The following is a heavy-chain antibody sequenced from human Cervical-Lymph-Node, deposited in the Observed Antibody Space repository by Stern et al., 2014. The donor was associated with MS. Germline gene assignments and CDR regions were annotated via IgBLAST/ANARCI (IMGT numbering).Heavy chain of an antibody. CDR3: AKDITGSGWFYFDY. V-gene: IGHV3-9*01. Sequence: VQLVESGGGLVQPGRSLRLFCAASGFTFDDYAMHWVRQAPGKGLEWVSGISWNSGSIGYADSVKGRFTISRDNAKNSLYLQMNSLRAEDTALYYCAKDITGSGWFYFDYWGQGTLVTVSS. CDR1: GFTFDDYA. CDR2: ISWNSGSI. D-gene: IGHD6-19*01. J-gene: IGHJ4*02.